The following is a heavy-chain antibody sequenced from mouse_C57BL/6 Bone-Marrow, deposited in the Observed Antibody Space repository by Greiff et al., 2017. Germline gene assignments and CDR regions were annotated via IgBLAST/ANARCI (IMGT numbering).Heavy chain of an antibody. CDR3: ARRGYYGSSPSY. CDR1: GFTFSSYG. Sequence: EVKLVESGGDLVKPGGSLKLSCAASGFTFSSYGMSWVRQTPDKRLEWVATISSGGSYTYYPDSLKGRFTISRDNAKNTLYLQMSSLKSEDTAVYYCARRGYYGSSPSYWGQGTLVTVSA. V-gene: IGHV5-6*02. CDR2: ISSGGSYT. D-gene: IGHD1-1*01. J-gene: IGHJ3*01.